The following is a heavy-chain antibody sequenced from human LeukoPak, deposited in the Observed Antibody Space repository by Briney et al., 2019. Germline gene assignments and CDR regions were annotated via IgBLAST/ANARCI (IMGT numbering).Heavy chain of an antibody. Sequence: GASVKVSCKASGYTFTSYYMHWVRQAPGQGLEWMGIINPSGGSTSYAQKFQGRVTMTRDTSTGTVYMELSSLRSEDTAVYYCATWSPDDTFDYWGQGTLVTVSS. CDR1: GYTFTSYY. V-gene: IGHV1-46*01. J-gene: IGHJ4*02. D-gene: IGHD1-1*01. CDR2: INPSGGST. CDR3: ATWSPDDTFDY.